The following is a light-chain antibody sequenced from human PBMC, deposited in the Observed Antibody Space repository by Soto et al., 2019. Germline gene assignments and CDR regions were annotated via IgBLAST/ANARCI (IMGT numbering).Light chain of an antibody. CDR2: GSS. Sequence: EIVMTQSPATLSVSPGEIATLSCRASHSVNSNLAWYHQKPGQAPRLLIYGSSTRATGIPARFSGSGSGTVFPLTISSLQSEDFPVYYCQQYNNWPPHTCGGGTKVEIK. CDR3: QQYNNWPPHT. J-gene: IGKJ4*01. CDR1: HSVNSN. V-gene: IGKV3-15*01.